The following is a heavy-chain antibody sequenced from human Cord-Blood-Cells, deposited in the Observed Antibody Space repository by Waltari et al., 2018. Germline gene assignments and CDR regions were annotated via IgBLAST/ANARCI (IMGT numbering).Heavy chain of an antibody. Sequence: QVQLQESGPGLVKPSETLSLTCTVSVGSISSYYWSWIRQPHGKGQEWIGYINYSGSTNYNPSLKRRFTISVDTSKNQFSLKLSSVTAADTAVYYCARGGGTLLRGYYYYYMDVWGKGTTVTVSS. CDR3: ARGGGTLLRGYYYYYMDV. V-gene: IGHV4-59*01. CDR2: INYSGST. J-gene: IGHJ6*03. D-gene: IGHD1-26*01. CDR1: VGSISSYY.